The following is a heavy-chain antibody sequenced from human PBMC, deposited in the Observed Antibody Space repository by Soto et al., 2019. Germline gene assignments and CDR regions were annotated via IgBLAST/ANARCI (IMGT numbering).Heavy chain of an antibody. Sequence: EVQLLESGGGLVQPGGSLRLSCAASGFTFSSYAMSWVRQAPGKGLEWASAISGSGGSTYYADSVKGRFTISRDNSKNTLYLQMNSLRAEDTAVYYCAKVGSDFWSGYYEYYGMDVWGQGTTVTVSS. CDR3: AKVGSDFWSGYYEYYGMDV. CDR2: ISGSGGST. V-gene: IGHV3-23*01. D-gene: IGHD3-3*01. J-gene: IGHJ6*02. CDR1: GFTFSSYA.